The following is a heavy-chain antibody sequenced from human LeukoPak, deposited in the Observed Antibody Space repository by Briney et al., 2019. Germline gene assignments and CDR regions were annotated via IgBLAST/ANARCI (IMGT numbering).Heavy chain of an antibody. Sequence: PSETLSLTCTVSGGSISSSSYYWGWIRQPPGKGLEWIGSIYYSGSTYYNPSLKSRVTISVDTSKNQFSLKLSSVTAADTAVYYCARGLRAAAGDRGYWGQGTLVTVSS. J-gene: IGHJ4*02. V-gene: IGHV4-39*07. CDR2: IYYSGST. CDR1: GGSISSSSYY. CDR3: ARGLRAAAGDRGY. D-gene: IGHD6-13*01.